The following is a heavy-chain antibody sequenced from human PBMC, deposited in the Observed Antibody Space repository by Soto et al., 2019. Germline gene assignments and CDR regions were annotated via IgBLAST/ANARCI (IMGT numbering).Heavy chain of an antibody. D-gene: IGHD3-3*01. CDR1: GFTFSNAW. Sequence: EVQLVESGGGLVKPGGSLRLSCAASGFTFSNAWMNWVRQAPGKGLEWVDRIKSKTDGGTTDYAAPVKGRFTISRDDSKNTLYLQMNSLKTEDTAVYYCTTDRPFGVVIPYYYYYYGMDVWGQGTTVTVSS. CDR2: IKSKTDGGTT. J-gene: IGHJ6*02. CDR3: TTDRPFGVVIPYYYYYYGMDV. V-gene: IGHV3-15*07.